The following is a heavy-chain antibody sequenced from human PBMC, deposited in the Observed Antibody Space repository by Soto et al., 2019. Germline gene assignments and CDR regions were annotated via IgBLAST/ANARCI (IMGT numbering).Heavy chain of an antibody. CDR3: ARYIFARGFDL. Sequence: LEQSGADVGKPGASVKVSCKASGYTFTTYDIESVRLAPGQGPEWMGWMNPNTGHRGFGQKFQDRVTLTSDISTSTAYMELHTLTSEDTAVYYCARYIFARGFDLWGQGTLVTVSS. CDR1: GYTFTTYD. V-gene: IGHV1-8*01. J-gene: IGHJ3*01. CDR2: MNPNTGHR. D-gene: IGHD3-3*02.